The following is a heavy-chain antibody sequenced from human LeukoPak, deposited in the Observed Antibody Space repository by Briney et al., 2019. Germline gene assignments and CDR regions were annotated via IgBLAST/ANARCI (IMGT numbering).Heavy chain of an antibody. D-gene: IGHD3-10*01. J-gene: IGHJ5*02. CDR2: ISYDGSNK. V-gene: IGHV3-30*03. CDR1: GFTFSSYG. Sequence: GGSLRLSCAASGFTFSSYGMHWVRQAPGKGLEWVAVISYDGSNKYYADSVKGRFTISRDNAKNSLYLQMNSLRAEDTALYYCARSFSGAYSRGFDPWGQGTLVTVSS. CDR3: ARSFSGAYSRGFDP.